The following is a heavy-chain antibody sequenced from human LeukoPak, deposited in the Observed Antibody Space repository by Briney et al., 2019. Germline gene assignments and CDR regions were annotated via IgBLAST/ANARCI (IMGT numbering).Heavy chain of an antibody. V-gene: IGHV3-30*18. D-gene: IGHD6-13*01. Sequence: SGTSLRLSCAASGFTFSSYGLHWVRQAPGKGLEWVAVISYDGTNRYYADSVEGRFTISRDNSKNTLYLQMNSLRAEDTAVYYCAKRYSSSWCIDSWGQGTLVTVSS. J-gene: IGHJ4*02. CDR1: GFTFSSYG. CDR3: AKRYSSSWCIDS. CDR2: ISYDGTNR.